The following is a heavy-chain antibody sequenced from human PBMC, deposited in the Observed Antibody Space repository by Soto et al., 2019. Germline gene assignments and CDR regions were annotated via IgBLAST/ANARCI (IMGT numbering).Heavy chain of an antibody. CDR2: IGGSGGGT. V-gene: IGHV3-23*01. CDR3: ASHSSGWYSVYFDF. D-gene: IGHD6-19*01. J-gene: IGHJ4*02. CDR1: GFTFSNYA. Sequence: GGSLRLSCAASGFTFSNYAMSWVRQAPGKGLEWVSAIGGSGGGTFYADSVKGRFTISRDNSKNTLYLQMNSLRAEDTAVYYCASHSSGWYSVYFDFWGQGTLVTAPQ.